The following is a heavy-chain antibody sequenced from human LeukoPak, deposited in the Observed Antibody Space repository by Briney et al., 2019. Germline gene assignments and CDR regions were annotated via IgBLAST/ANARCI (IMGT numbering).Heavy chain of an antibody. V-gene: IGHV1-69*13. CDR3: AAILRGITIFGVVKYNWFDP. CDR1: GYTVTSYY. CDR2: IIPIFGTA. Sequence: SVKVSCKASGYTVTSYYMHWVRQAPGQGLEWMGGIIPIFGTANYAQKFQGRVTITADESTSTAYMELSSLRSEDTAVYYCAAILRGITIFGVVKYNWFDPWGQGTLVTVSS. J-gene: IGHJ5*02. D-gene: IGHD3-3*01.